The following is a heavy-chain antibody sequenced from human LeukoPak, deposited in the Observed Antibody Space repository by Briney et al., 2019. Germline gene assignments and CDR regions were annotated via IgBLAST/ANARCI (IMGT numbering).Heavy chain of an antibody. CDR1: GFTFSSYS. V-gene: IGHV3-48*01. D-gene: IGHD1-26*01. J-gene: IGHJ3*02. CDR2: ISSSSSTI. Sequence: PGGSLRLSCAASGFTFSSYSMNWVRQAPGNGLEWVSYISSSSSTIYYADSVKGRFTISRDNAKNSLYLQMNSLRAEDTAVYYCARSVGSWGWSHAFDIWGQGTMVTVSS. CDR3: ARSVGSWGWSHAFDI.